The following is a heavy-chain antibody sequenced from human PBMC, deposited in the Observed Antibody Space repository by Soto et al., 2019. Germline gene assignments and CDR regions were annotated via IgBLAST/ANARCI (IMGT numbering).Heavy chain of an antibody. CDR1: GFTFSSYG. CDR2: ISYDGSNK. CDR3: AKPGGTSGYINYFDS. Sequence: GGSLRLSCAASGFTFSSYGMHWVRQAPGKGLEWVAVISYDGSNKYYADSVKGRFTISRDNSKNTLYLQMNSLRAEDTAVYYCAKPGGTSGYINYFDSWGQGTLVTVSS. D-gene: IGHD3-22*01. J-gene: IGHJ4*02. V-gene: IGHV3-30*18.